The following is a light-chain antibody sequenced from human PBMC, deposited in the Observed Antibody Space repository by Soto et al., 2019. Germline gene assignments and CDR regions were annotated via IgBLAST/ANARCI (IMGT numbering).Light chain of an antibody. J-gene: IGLJ3*02. Sequence: QSVLTQPRSVSGSPGQSVSISCTGTNSDVGGYNLVSWYQQLPGKAPKLIISAVSYRTSGVSDRFSGSKSGNTASLTISGLQAEDEADYYCCSYTATDAWVFDGGTKVTVL. CDR2: AVS. CDR1: NSDVGGYNL. V-gene: IGLV2-11*01. CDR3: CSYTATDAWV.